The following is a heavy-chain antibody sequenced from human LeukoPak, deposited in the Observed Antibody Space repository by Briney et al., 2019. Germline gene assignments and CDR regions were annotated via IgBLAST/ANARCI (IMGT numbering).Heavy chain of an antibody. J-gene: IGHJ4*02. CDR3: ARAYSGYGQPDH. V-gene: IGHV1-2*06. Sequence: ASVKVSCKASGYTFTGYFIDWVRQAPGQGLEWMGRINPKSGGTNHAQKFQGRVTMTRDTSISTAYLELSGLTSDDTAVYYCARAYSGYGQPDHWGQGTLVTVSS. D-gene: IGHD5-12*01. CDR1: GYTFTGYF. CDR2: INPKSGGT.